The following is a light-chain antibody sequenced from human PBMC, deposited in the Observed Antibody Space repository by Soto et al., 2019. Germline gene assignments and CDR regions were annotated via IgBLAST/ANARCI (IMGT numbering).Light chain of an antibody. Sequence: DIQMTQSPSSLSASVGDRVTITCRASQSISSNLNWYQQKPGKAPKLLIYAASSLQSGGPSRFSGSGSGTDFTLTISSLQPEEFATYYCQQSYSNPPWTFGQGTKVEIK. CDR3: QQSYSNPPWT. V-gene: IGKV1-39*01. J-gene: IGKJ1*01. CDR2: AAS. CDR1: QSISSN.